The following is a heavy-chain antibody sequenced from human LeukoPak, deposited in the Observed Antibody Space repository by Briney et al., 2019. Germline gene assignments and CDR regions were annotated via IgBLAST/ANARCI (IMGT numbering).Heavy chain of an antibody. J-gene: IGHJ3*02. V-gene: IGHV3-30*18. Sequence: PGRSLRLSCVASGFTFSRHDMNWVRQAPGKGLEWVAVISYDGSNKYYADSVKGRFTISRDNSKNTLYLQMNSLRTEDTAVYYCAKGVSSSWSNDAFDIWGPGKMVTVSS. CDR2: ISYDGSNK. CDR1: GFTFSRHD. CDR3: AKGVSSSWSNDAFDI. D-gene: IGHD6-13*01.